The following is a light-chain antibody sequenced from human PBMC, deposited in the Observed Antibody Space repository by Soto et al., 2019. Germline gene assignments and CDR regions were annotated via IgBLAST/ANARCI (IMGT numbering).Light chain of an antibody. J-gene: IGLJ3*02. CDR2: GNN. Sequence: QAVATQPPSASGTPGQTVTISSSGGTSNIGTNYVSWYQHLPGTAPKLFIYGNNQRPSGVPDRFSGSKSGTSASLAISGLRSDDEADYYCAVWDDSLSGVVFGGGTKLTVL. CDR1: TSNIGTNY. CDR3: AVWDDSLSGVV. V-gene: IGLV1-47*01.